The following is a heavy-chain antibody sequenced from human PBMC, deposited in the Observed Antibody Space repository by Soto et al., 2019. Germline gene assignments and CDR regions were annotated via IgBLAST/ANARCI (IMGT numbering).Heavy chain of an antibody. J-gene: IGHJ6*02. CDR2: VYYSGST. D-gene: IGHD2-21*02. Sequence: PSETLSLTCTVSGVSISNYYWTWIRLPPGKGLEWIGHVYYSGSTKYNPSLKSRRTISVDTSKNQFSLKLSSVTAADTAVYYCARVCGGDGDYGIDVWGQGTTVTVSS. CDR1: GVSISNYY. V-gene: IGHV4-59*01. CDR3: ARVCGGDGDYGIDV.